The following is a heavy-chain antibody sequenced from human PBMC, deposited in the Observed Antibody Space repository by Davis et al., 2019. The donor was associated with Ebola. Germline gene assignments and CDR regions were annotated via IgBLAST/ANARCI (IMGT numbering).Heavy chain of an antibody. Sequence: SVKVSCKASGGTFSSYTVSWVRQAPGQGLEWMGGIIYIFGAPNYAQKFQGRVTITADKSTSTAYLELSSLRSEDTAVYYCARGRGYSGYEVDYWGQGTLVTVSS. D-gene: IGHD5-12*01. CDR2: IIYIFGAP. V-gene: IGHV1-69*06. CDR3: ARGRGYSGYEVDY. CDR1: GGTFSSYT. J-gene: IGHJ4*02.